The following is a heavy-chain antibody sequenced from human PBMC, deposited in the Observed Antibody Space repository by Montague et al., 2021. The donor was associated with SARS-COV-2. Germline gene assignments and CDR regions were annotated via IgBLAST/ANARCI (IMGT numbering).Heavy chain of an antibody. J-gene: IGHJ1*01. V-gene: IGHV3-15*01. CDR3: IDYASGTSWH. Sequence: SLRLSYAGSGSTFNNAWMSWVRQAPGKGLEWVGRILPKTNGETTDYAAPVRGRFTISRDDSTNTLYLQMYGLETDDTAVYYCIDYASGTSWHWGQGTLVTVSS. D-gene: IGHD3-10*01. CDR1: GSTFNNAW. CDR2: ILPKTNGETT.